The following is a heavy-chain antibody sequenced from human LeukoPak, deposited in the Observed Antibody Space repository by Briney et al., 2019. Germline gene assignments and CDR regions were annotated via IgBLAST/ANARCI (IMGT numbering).Heavy chain of an antibody. D-gene: IGHD3-10*01. CDR3: AKNYYGSGSIDY. Sequence: GGSLRLSCAASGFTFSSYSMNWVRQAPGKGLEWISYISSSSTTIYYADSVKDRFTISRDNAKNSLFLQMNSLRSEDTAVYYCAKNYYGSGSIDYWGQGTLVTVSS. CDR1: GFTFSSYS. J-gene: IGHJ4*02. V-gene: IGHV3-48*04. CDR2: ISSSSTTI.